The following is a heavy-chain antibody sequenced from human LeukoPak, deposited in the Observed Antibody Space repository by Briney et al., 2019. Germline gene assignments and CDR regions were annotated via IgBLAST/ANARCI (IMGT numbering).Heavy chain of an antibody. CDR2: INHSGGT. V-gene: IGHV4-39*02. D-gene: IGHD4-17*01. Sequence: PSETLSLTCTVSGGSISSGGYYWSWIRQHPGKGLEWIGEINHSGGTNYNPSLKSRVTISLDTSKNHFSLKLTSVTAADTAVYYCASDDYGDLVNAFDIWGQGTMVTVSS. J-gene: IGHJ3*02. CDR3: ASDDYGDLVNAFDI. CDR1: GGSISSGGYY.